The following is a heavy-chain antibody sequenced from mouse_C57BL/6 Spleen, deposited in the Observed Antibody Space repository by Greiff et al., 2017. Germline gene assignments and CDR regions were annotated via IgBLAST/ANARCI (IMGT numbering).Heavy chain of an antibody. Sequence: QVQLQQPGAELVKPGASVKLSCKASGYTFTSYWMHWVKQRPGQGLEWIGEIDPTDSYTNYNQKFKSKATLTVDTTSSTAYMQLSSLTSEDSAGYYGARYSNGAMDYWGQGTSVTVSS. CDR1: GYTFTSYW. CDR3: ARYSNGAMDY. D-gene: IGHD2-5*01. CDR2: IDPTDSYT. V-gene: IGHV1-50*01. J-gene: IGHJ4*01.